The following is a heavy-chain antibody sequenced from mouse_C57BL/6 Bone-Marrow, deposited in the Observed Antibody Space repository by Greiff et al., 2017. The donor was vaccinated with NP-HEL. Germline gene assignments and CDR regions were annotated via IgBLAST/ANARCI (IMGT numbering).Heavy chain of an antibody. CDR3: ALYPGAY. D-gene: IGHD5-1-1*01. Sequence: QVQLKQPGAELVRPGTSVKLSCKASGYTFTSYWMHWVKQRPGQGLEWIGVIDPSDSYTNYNQKFKGKATLTVDTSSSTAYMQLSSLTSEDSAVYYCALYPGAYWGQGTLVTVSA. V-gene: IGHV1-59*01. CDR1: GYTFTSYW. J-gene: IGHJ3*01. CDR2: IDPSDSYT.